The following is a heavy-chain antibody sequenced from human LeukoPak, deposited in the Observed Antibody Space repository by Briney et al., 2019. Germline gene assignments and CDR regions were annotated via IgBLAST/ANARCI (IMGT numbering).Heavy chain of an antibody. V-gene: IGHV5-51*01. CDR3: ARPITGAGTDLGY. J-gene: IGHJ4*02. D-gene: IGHD6-13*01. Sequence: GESLKISCKASGYTFTSFFIGWVRQMPGQGLEWMGIIYAGDSDTRYSPSFQGQVTISVDKSISTAYLQWRSLKASDTAIYYCARPITGAGTDLGYWGQGTLVTVSS. CDR1: GYTFTSFF. CDR2: IYAGDSDT.